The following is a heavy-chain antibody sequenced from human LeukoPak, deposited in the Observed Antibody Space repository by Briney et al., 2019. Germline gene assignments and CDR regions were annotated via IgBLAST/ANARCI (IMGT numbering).Heavy chain of an antibody. CDR3: ARGSSSNSWYFDY. CDR2: IRYDGSNK. J-gene: IGHJ4*02. V-gene: IGHV3-30*02. CDR1: GFIFSSYG. Sequence: GGSLRLSCAASGFIFSSYGMHWVRQAPGKGLEWVAFIRYDGSNKYYADSVKGRFTISRDNSKNTLYLQMNSLRAEDTAVYYCARGSSSNSWYFDYWGQGTLVTVSS. D-gene: IGHD6-13*01.